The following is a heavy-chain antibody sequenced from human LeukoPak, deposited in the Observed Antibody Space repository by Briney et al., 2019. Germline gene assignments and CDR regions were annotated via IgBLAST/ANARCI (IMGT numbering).Heavy chain of an antibody. CDR3: ARHYGP. CDR2: IYSSGST. D-gene: IGHD3-16*01. V-gene: IGHV4-59*05. Sequence: SETLSLTCTVSGGSISSYYWSWIRQPPGKGLEWIGSIYSSGSTYYNPSLKSRVTISVDTSKSQFSLKLISVTAADTAVYYCARHYGPWGQGTLVTVSS. J-gene: IGHJ5*02. CDR1: GGSISSYY.